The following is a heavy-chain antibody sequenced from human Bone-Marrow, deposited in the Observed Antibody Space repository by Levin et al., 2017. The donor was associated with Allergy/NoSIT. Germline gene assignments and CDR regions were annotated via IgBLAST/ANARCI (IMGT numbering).Heavy chain of an antibody. CDR1: GYTFTGYY. D-gene: IGHD6-13*01. V-gene: IGHV1-2*04. CDR2: INPNSGGT. J-gene: IGHJ6*02. CDR3: ARTPPRIAAAGISYYDDGMDV. Sequence: ASVKVSCKASGYTFTGYYMHWVRQAPGQGLEWMGWINPNSGGTNYAQKFQGWVTMTRDTSISTAYMELSRLRSDDTAVYYCARTPPRIAAAGISYYDDGMDVWGQGTTVTVSS.